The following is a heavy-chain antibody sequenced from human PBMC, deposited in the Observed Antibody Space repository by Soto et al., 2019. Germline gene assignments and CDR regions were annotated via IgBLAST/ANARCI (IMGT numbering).Heavy chain of an antibody. Sequence: ASVKVSCKASGYIFTNHAIHCVRQAPGQGLEWMGWINAGKGDTKYPQRFQGRVTITRDTSASTAYMELSGLRSEDTAVYYCARNILGGTTDYWGPGTLVTVSS. CDR3: ARNILGGTTDY. J-gene: IGHJ4*02. CDR1: GYIFTNHA. D-gene: IGHD1-7*01. CDR2: INAGKGDT. V-gene: IGHV1-3*01.